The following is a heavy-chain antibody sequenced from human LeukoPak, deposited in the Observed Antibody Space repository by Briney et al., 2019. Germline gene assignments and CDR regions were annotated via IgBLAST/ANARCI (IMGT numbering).Heavy chain of an antibody. Sequence: SETLSLTCTVSGGSIISDGYYWSWIRQHPGKGLEWVGYIYYSGSSYYNPSLKSRVTISVDTSKNQFSLKLSSVTAADTAVYYCARVPRRDHYDSSGYFSVFDPWSQGTLVSVSS. J-gene: IGHJ5*02. CDR3: ARVPRRDHYDSSGYFSVFDP. D-gene: IGHD3-22*01. CDR2: IYYSGSS. CDR1: GGSIISDGYY. V-gene: IGHV4-31*03.